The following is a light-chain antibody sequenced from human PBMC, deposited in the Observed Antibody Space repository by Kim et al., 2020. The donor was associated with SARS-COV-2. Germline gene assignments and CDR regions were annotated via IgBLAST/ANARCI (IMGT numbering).Light chain of an antibody. V-gene: IGKV3-11*01. CDR3: QQRSNWPTVT. CDR1: QSVSSY. J-gene: IGKJ4*01. Sequence: EIVLTQSPATLSLSPGERATLSCRASQSVSSYLAWYQQKPGQAPRLLIYDASNRATGIPARFSGSGSGTDFTLTISSPEPEDFAVYYCQQRSNWPTVTFGGGTKVDIK. CDR2: DAS.